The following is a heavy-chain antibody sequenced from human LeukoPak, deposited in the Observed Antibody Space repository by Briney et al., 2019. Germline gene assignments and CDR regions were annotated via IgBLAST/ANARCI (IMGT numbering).Heavy chain of an antibody. CDR3: ARPLIAAAANDAFDI. CDR2: IYPGDSDT. CDR1: GYSFTSYW. Sequence: GESLKISCKGSGYSFTSYWIGWVRQMPGKGLEWMGIIYPGDSDTRYSPSFQGQVTISADKSISTAYLQWSSLKASDTAMYYCARPLIAAAANDAFDIWGQGTMVTVSS. D-gene: IGHD6-13*01. V-gene: IGHV5-51*01. J-gene: IGHJ3*02.